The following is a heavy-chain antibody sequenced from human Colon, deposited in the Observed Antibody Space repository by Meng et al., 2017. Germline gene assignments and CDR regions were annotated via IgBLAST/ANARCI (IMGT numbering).Heavy chain of an antibody. V-gene: IGHV4-30-4*01. J-gene: IGHJ4*02. D-gene: IGHD3-10*01. CDR1: GDSISSDSHY. Sequence: QVQLQESGPGLVKTSQTLSLTCTVSGDSISSDSHYWSWIRQPPGKGLEWIGFIRSTGATFYNPSLKSRVMMSVDTSRNQFSLKLNSMTAADTAVYYCARGELLWDYWGQGTLVTVSS. CDR3: ARGELLWDY. CDR2: IRSTGAT.